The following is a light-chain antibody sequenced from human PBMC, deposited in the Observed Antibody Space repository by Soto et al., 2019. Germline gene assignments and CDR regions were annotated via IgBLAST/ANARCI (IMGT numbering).Light chain of an antibody. CDR2: GAS. CDR1: QSVSSN. V-gene: IGKV3-15*01. Sequence: ETVMTQSPATLSVSPGERATLSCRASQSVSSNLAWYQQKPGQAPRILIYGASTRATGIPARFSGSGSGTEFTLTISSLQSEEFAVYYCQQYNNWPRTFGQGTKVEIK. J-gene: IGKJ1*01. CDR3: QQYNNWPRT.